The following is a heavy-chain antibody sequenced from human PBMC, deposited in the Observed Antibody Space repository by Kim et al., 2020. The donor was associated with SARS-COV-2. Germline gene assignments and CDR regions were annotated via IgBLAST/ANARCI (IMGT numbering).Heavy chain of an antibody. J-gene: IGHJ6*02. CDR1: GFTFSSYG. D-gene: IGHD2-2*02. Sequence: GGSLRLSCAASGFTFSSYGMHWVRQAPGKGLEWVAVISYDGSNKYYADSVKGRFTISRDNSKNTLYLQMNSLRAEDTAVYYCAKDLSIVVVPAAIEYYYGMDGWGQGTTVTVSS. V-gene: IGHV3-30*18. CDR3: AKDLSIVVVPAAIEYYYGMDG. CDR2: ISYDGSNK.